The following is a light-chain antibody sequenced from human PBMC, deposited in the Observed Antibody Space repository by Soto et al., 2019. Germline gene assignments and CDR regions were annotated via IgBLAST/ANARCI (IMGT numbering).Light chain of an antibody. CDR3: QRIT. CDR2: AAS. J-gene: IGKJ3*01. CDR1: QGFSNS. Sequence: DIQVTQSPSSLSASVGDRVTITCRASQGFSNSLAWYQQKPGKVPKLLIYAASTLQSGVPSRFSGSGSGTDFTLTISSLQPEDVAAYYCQRITFGPGTKVDIK. V-gene: IGKV1-27*01.